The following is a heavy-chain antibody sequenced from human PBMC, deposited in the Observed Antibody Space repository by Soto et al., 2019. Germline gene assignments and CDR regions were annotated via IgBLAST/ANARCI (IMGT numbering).Heavy chain of an antibody. CDR1: GGSFSSGSYY. V-gene: IGHV4-61*01. J-gene: IGHJ4*02. CDR2: IYYSGST. Sequence: LSLTCTVSGGSFSSGSYYWSWIRQPPGKGLEWIGYIYYSGSTNYNPSLKSRVTISVDTSKNQFSLKLSSVTAADTAVYYCARATGTIFGVAASFDYWGQGTLVTVSS. CDR3: ARATGTIFGVAASFDY. D-gene: IGHD3-3*01.